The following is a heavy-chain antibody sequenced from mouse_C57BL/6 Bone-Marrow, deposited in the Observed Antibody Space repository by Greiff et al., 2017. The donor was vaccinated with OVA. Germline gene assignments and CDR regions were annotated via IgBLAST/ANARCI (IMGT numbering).Heavy chain of an antibody. J-gene: IGHJ3*01. CDR1: GYTFTDYN. CDR3: ARGGYYGSSDVAWFAD. V-gene: IGHV1-22*01. Sequence: EVQLQQSGPDLVKPGASVKMSCKASGYTFTDYNMHWVKQTHGKSLEWIGYINTNSGGTSYNQKFKGRATFTINKSSNTAYLELRSLRSEDSAVFYGARGGYYGSSDVAWFADWGKGTLVTVSA. D-gene: IGHD1-1*01. CDR2: INTNSGGT.